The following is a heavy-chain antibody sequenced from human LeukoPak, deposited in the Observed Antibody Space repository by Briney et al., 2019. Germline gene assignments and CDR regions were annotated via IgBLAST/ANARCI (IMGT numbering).Heavy chain of an antibody. D-gene: IGHD1/OR15-1a*01. CDR3: ARDHGLNKRWFDP. J-gene: IGHJ5*02. CDR2: INPDSGGT. Sequence: GASVKVSCKASEYTFTGYYMHWVRQAPGQGLEWMGWINPDSGGTNYAQKLQGRVTMTRDTSISTAYMELSRLTSDDTAVYYCARDHGLNKRWFDPWGQGTLVTVSS. V-gene: IGHV1-2*02. CDR1: EYTFTGYY.